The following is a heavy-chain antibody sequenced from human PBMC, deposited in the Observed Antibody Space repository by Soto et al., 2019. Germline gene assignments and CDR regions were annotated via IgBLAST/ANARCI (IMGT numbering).Heavy chain of an antibody. J-gene: IGHJ4*02. V-gene: IGHV3-23*01. Sequence: PGGSLRLSCAASGFTFSSYAMSWVRQAPGKGLEWVSAISGSGGSTYYADSVKGRFTISRDNSKNTLYLQMNSLRAEDTAVYYCAKYWDLIAARLFWGAPPSFDYWGQGTLVTVSS. CDR3: AKYWDLIAARLFWGAPPSFDY. CDR2: ISGSGGST. D-gene: IGHD6-6*01. CDR1: GFTFSSYA.